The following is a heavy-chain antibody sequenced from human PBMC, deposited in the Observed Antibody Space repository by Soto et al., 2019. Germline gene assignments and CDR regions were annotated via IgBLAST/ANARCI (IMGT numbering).Heavy chain of an antibody. Sequence: WVRQAPGQGLEWLGRTYYRSKWYNDYAVSVKSRITINPDTSKNQFSLQLNSVTPEDTAVYYCARDLLIVVVPAARDAFDIWGQGTMVTVSS. CDR3: ARDLLIVVVPAARDAFDI. V-gene: IGHV6-1*01. D-gene: IGHD2-2*01. CDR2: TYYRSKWYN. J-gene: IGHJ3*02.